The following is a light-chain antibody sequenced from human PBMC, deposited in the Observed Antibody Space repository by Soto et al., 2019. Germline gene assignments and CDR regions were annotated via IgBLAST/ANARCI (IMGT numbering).Light chain of an antibody. CDR2: DTF. Sequence: ITCRASQSISSWLAWYQQKPGKAPKLLIFDTFSLESGVPSRFSGSRSGTEFTLTISSLQPDDYATYFCQQYNSYSPLTFGGGTKVDIK. J-gene: IGKJ4*01. CDR3: QQYNSYSPLT. CDR1: QSISSW. V-gene: IGKV1-5*01.